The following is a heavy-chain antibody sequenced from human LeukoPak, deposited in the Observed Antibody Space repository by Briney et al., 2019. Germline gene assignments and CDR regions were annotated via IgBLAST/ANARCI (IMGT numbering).Heavy chain of an antibody. CDR3: ARTPSLRYFDWLLQTLGAFDI. D-gene: IGHD3-9*01. V-gene: IGHV4-34*01. Sequence: SETLSLTCSVSGGSISSYYWSWIRQPPGKGLEWIGEINHSGSTNYNPSLKSRVTISVDTSKNQFSLKLSSVTAADTAVYYCARTPSLRYFDWLLQTLGAFDIWGQGTMVTVSS. CDR1: GGSISSYY. CDR2: INHSGST. J-gene: IGHJ3*02.